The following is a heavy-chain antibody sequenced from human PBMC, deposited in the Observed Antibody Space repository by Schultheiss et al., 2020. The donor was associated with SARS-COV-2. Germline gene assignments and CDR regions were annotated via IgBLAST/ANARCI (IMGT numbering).Heavy chain of an antibody. Sequence: GGSLRLSCAASGFTFDDYAMHWVRQAPGKGLEWVAVISYDGSNKYYADSVKGRFTISRDNSKNTLYLQMNSLRAEDTAVYYCAKDVVPAAPKPHYYYYYGMDVWGQGTTVTVSS. D-gene: IGHD2-2*01. V-gene: IGHV3-30-3*02. CDR3: AKDVVPAAPKPHYYYYYGMDV. CDR1: GFTFDDYA. J-gene: IGHJ6*02. CDR2: ISYDGSNK.